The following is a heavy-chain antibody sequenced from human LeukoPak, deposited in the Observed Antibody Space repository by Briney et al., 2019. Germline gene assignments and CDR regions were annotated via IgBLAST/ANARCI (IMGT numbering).Heavy chain of an antibody. Sequence: PGGSLRLSCAASGFTFSSYAMHGVRQAPAKGLEWVAGISYDGSNKYYADSLKGRFTISRDNSKNTLYLQMNSLRAEDTAVYYCARAPDSHIVVVPAALDYWGQGTLVTVSS. V-gene: IGHV3-30-3*01. CDR3: ARAPDSHIVVVPAALDY. J-gene: IGHJ4*02. CDR2: ISYDGSNK. D-gene: IGHD2-2*01. CDR1: GFTFSSYA.